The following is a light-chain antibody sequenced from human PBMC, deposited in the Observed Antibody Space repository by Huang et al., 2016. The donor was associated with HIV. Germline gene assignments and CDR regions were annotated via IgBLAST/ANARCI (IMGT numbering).Light chain of an antibody. CDR1: QSINSN. V-gene: IGKV3-15*01. CDR2: GAS. CDR3: QQYNNWPLT. J-gene: IGKJ4*01. Sequence: EIVMTQSPATLSVSPGDRATLSCRASQSINSNLAWYQQKPGQAPRRLIYGASTRANVIPARFSGSGSGTDFTLTISSLQSEDFAVYYCQQYNNWPLTFGGGTKVDI.